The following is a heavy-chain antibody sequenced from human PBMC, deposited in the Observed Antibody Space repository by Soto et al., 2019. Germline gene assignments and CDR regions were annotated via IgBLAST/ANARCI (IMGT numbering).Heavy chain of an antibody. CDR2: VYHSGST. CDR3: TTSYRTYSSPDY. J-gene: IGHJ4*02. CDR1: GGSMRNYY. D-gene: IGHD2-15*01. V-gene: IGHV4-59*01. Sequence: SETLSLTCSVCGGSMRNYYCNWIRQPPCRGLEWIGYVYHSGSTNYNPSLKSRVSTSVDVSRNHFSLTLHSVTAADTAVYFCTTSYRTYSSPDYVGQRTLLAVCS.